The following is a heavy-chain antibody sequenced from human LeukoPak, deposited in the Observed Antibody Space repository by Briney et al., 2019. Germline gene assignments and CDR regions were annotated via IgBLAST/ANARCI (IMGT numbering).Heavy chain of an antibody. CDR1: GFSFSSSW. J-gene: IGHJ4*02. CDR2: IKLDGSEK. CDR3: AREFAVPYYFDY. V-gene: IGHV3-7*03. Sequence: GGSLRLSCAASGFSFSSSWMSWVRQAPGKGLEWVANIKLDGSEKYLVDSVKGRFTISRDNAKNSLYLQMNSLRAEDTAVYYCAREFAVPYYFDYWGQGTLVTVSS. D-gene: IGHD4-17*01.